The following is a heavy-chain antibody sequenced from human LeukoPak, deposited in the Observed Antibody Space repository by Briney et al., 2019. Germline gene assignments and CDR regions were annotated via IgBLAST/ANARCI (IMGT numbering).Heavy chain of an antibody. Sequence: PGGSLRLSCAASGFTVSSNYMSWVRQAPGKGLEWVSVIYSGGSTYYADSVKGRFTISRDNSRNTVYLQMNSLRAEDMAVYYCANDLGWIQLNLGRGQGTLVTVSS. V-gene: IGHV3-53*01. D-gene: IGHD5-18*01. CDR1: GFTVSSNY. CDR3: ANDLGWIQLNLG. CDR2: IYSGGST. J-gene: IGHJ4*02.